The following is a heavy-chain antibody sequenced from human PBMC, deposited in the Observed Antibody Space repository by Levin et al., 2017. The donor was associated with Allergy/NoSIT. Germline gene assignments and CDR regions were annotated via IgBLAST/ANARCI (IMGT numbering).Heavy chain of an antibody. D-gene: IGHD3-3*01. CDR1: GITFTNAW. CDR3: NSGDFDVWSGYYSFEY. V-gene: IGHV3-15*01. J-gene: IGHJ4*02. CDR2: IKTNADGGTI. Sequence: PGGSLRLSCAASGITFTNAWMNWVRQAPGKGLEWVGLIKTNADGGTIDYAAPVKGRFTISRDDSNNTLYLHMNSLITEDTAVYYCNSGDFDVWSGYYSFEYWGQGTLVTVSS.